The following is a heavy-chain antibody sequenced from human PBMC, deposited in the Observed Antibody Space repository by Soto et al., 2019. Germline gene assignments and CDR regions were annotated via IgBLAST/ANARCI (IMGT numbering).Heavy chain of an antibody. CDR1: GFIFSDYY. CDR2: ISHSGSTI. V-gene: IGHV3-11*01. J-gene: IGHJ1*01. CDR3: AAEPYYYASGY. Sequence: PGGSLRLSCAASGFIFSDYYMTWIRQAPGKGLEWVSYISHSGSTIYYADSVKGRFTVSRDNAKNSLYLQLSSLRAEDTAVCYCAAEPYYYASGYWGQGTLVTVSS. D-gene: IGHD3-10*01.